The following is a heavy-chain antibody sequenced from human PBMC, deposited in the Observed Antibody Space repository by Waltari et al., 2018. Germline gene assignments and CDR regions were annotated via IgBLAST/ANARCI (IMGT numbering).Heavy chain of an antibody. CDR1: GGTFSSYA. CDR2: IIPIFGTA. Sequence: QVQLVQSGAEVKKPGSSVKVSCKASGGTFSSYAISWVRQAPGQGLEWMGGIIPIFGTANYAQKFQGRGAITADESTSTAYMELSSLRSEDTAVYYCARVGGYCSSTSCSYDYWGQGTLVTVSS. D-gene: IGHD2-2*01. J-gene: IGHJ4*02. V-gene: IGHV1-69*01. CDR3: ARVGGYCSSTSCSYDY.